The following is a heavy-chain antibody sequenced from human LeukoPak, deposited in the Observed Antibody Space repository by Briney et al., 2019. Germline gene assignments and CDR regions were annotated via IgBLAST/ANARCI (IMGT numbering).Heavy chain of an antibody. CDR1: GFTFSSYA. D-gene: IGHD1-14*01. CDR3: ARDPPFLPDITGGDY. J-gene: IGHJ4*02. V-gene: IGHV3-23*01. CDR2: ISGSGGST. Sequence: GGSLRLSCAASGFTFSSYAMSWVRQAPGKGLEWVSAISGSGGSTYYADSVKGRFTISRDNAKNSLYLQMNSLRAEDAAVYYCARDPPFLPDITGGDYWGQGTLVTVSS.